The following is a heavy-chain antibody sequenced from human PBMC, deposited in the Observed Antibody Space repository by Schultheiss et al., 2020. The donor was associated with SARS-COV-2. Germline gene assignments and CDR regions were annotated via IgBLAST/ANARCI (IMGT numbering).Heavy chain of an antibody. D-gene: IGHD3-3*01. Sequence: ASVKVSCKASGYTFTNYGISWVRQAPGHGLEWMGWISGYNGDANYALKFQNRVSMTTDTSTSTAYMELRSLRSDDTAVYYCARDAPQLEWPNYYGMDVWGQGTTVTVSS. CDR2: ISGYNGDA. CDR3: ARDAPQLEWPNYYGMDV. V-gene: IGHV1-18*01. J-gene: IGHJ6*02. CDR1: GYTFTNYG.